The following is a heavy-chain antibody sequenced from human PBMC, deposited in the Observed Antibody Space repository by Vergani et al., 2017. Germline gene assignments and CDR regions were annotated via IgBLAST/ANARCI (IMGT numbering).Heavy chain of an antibody. V-gene: IGHV1-46*03. J-gene: IGHJ4*02. CDR2: INPSGGST. D-gene: IGHD4-23*01. CDR1: GYTFTSYY. Sequence: QVQLVQSGAEVTKPGASVKVSCKASGYTFTSYYMHWVRQAPGQGLEWMGIINPSGGSTSYAQKFQGRVTMTRDTSTSTVYMELSSLRSEDTAVYYCARENCGGNSFSIADFDYWGQGTLVTVSS. CDR3: ARENCGGNSFSIADFDY.